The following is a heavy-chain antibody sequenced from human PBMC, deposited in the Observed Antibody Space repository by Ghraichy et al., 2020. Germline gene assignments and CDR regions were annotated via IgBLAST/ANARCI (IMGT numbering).Heavy chain of an antibody. CDR1: GFTFNTYA. Sequence: LSLTCAASGFTFNTYALTWVRQAPGKGLEWVSTINYSGTNTYYADSVKGRFTISRDNSKNTLFLQMNDLRAEDTAVYYCAKLLRDSSGSGRKDYFDYWGQGTLVTVSS. V-gene: IGHV3-23*01. CDR3: AKLLRDSSGSGRKDYFDY. J-gene: IGHJ4*02. D-gene: IGHD3-10*01. CDR2: INYSGTNT.